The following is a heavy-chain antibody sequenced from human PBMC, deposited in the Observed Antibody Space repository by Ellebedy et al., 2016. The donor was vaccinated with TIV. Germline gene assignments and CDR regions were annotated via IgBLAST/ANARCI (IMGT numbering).Heavy chain of an antibody. CDR3: ARESDYADYAALST. CDR1: EFTVTSTY. V-gene: IGHV3-53*01. J-gene: IGHJ5*02. D-gene: IGHD4-17*01. CDR2: IFGVGTT. Sequence: PGGSLRLSCAASEFTVTSTYISWVRQAPGKGLEWVSVIFGVGTTYYTDSVKGRFTISRDTSKNTIYLQMNSLSAEDTAVYYCARESDYADYAALSTWGQGTLVTVSS.